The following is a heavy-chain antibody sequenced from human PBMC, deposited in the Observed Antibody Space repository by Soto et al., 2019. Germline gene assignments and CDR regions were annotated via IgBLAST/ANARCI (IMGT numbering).Heavy chain of an antibody. Sequence: SETLSLTCTVSGGSISSYYWSWIRQPPGKGLEWIGYIYYSGSTYYNPSLKSRVTISVDTSKNQFSLKLSSVTAADTAVYYCARHAPCDFWSGYPVCYFDFWGQGTLVTVSS. CDR3: ARHAPCDFWSGYPVCYFDF. CDR1: GGSISSYY. J-gene: IGHJ4*02. V-gene: IGHV4-59*04. CDR2: IYYSGST. D-gene: IGHD3-3*01.